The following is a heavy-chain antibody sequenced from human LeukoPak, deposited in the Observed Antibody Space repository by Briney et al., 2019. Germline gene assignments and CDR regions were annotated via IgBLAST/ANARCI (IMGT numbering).Heavy chain of an antibody. D-gene: IGHD5-18*01. Sequence: GGSLRLSCAASGFTFSVRDMDWVRQAPGKGLEWVGRSRNKAKSHTTEYAASVKGRFTISRDNSNNSVWLQMNSLKTEDTAVYYCALWSYYYYGLDVWGQGTTVTVSS. CDR1: GFTFSVRD. V-gene: IGHV3-72*01. CDR2: SRNKAKSHTT. J-gene: IGHJ6*02. CDR3: ALWSYYYYGLDV.